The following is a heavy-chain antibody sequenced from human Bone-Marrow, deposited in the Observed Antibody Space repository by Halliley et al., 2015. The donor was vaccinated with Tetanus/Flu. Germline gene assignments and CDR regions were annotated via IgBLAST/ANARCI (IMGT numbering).Heavy chain of an antibody. D-gene: IGHD7-27*01. Sequence: SGFTFSSYAMHWVRQAPGKGLEWVAVISHDGGTKYFADSVKGRFTISRDNSKNTLYLQMNSLRAEDTAVYYCARPSWGPYHYYYGLDVWGQGTTVTVSS. CDR3: ARPSWGPYHYYYGLDV. V-gene: IGHV3-30*14. CDR1: GFTFSSYA. CDR2: ISHDGGTK. J-gene: IGHJ6*02.